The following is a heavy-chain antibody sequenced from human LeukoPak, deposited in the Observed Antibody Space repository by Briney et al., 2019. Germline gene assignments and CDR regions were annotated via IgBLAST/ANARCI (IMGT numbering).Heavy chain of an antibody. CDR2: ISSSSSYI. V-gene: IGHV3-21*01. CDR3: ARDLYGSGSYYNLEYGMDV. D-gene: IGHD3-10*01. CDR1: GFTFSSYS. J-gene: IGHJ6*02. Sequence: GGSLRLSCAASGFTFSSYSMNWVRQAPGKGLEWVSSISSSSSYIHYADSVKGRFTISRDNAKNSLYLQMNSLRPEDTAVYYCARDLYGSGSYYNLEYGMDVWGQGTTVTVSS.